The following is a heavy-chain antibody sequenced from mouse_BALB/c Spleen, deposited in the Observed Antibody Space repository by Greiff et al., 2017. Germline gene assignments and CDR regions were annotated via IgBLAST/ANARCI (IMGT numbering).Heavy chain of an antibody. V-gene: IGHV5-6-3*01. J-gene: IGHJ4*01. D-gene: IGHD1-1*01. Sequence: EVKLVESGGGLVQPGGSLKLSCAASGFTFSSYGMSWVRQTPDKRLELVATINSNGGSTYYPDSVKGRFTISRDNAKNTLYLKMSSLKSEDTAMYYCARDDYYGSSDAMDYWGQGTSVTVSS. CDR1: GFTFSSYG. CDR2: INSNGGST. CDR3: ARDDYYGSSDAMDY.